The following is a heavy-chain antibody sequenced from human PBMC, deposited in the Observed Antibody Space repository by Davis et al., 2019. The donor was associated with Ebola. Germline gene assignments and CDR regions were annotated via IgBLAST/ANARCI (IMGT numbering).Heavy chain of an antibody. V-gene: IGHV1-18*01. D-gene: IGHD3-3*01. CDR3: ARDYDFWSGYYEEEGFYGMDV. CDR1: GYTFTSYG. Sequence: ASVKVSCKASGYTFTSYGISWVRQAPGQGLEWMGWISAYNGNTNYAQKFQGRVTITADKSTSTAYMELSSLRSEDTAVYYCARDYDFWSGYYEEEGFYGMDVWGQGTTVTVSS. CDR2: ISAYNGNT. J-gene: IGHJ6*02.